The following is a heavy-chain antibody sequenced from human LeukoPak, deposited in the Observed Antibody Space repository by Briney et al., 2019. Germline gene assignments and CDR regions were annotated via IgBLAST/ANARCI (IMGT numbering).Heavy chain of an antibody. V-gene: IGHV4-59*11. Sequence: SETLSLTCAVSGDSFSSHYWTWIRRSPGTGLEWIGYISHIGRTNYNPSLKSRVTISIDTSKSQFSLKLRSVTAADTAVYYCARDLVTVTKGFDIWGQGTMVSVSS. J-gene: IGHJ3*02. CDR3: ARDLVTVTKGFDI. CDR2: ISHIGRT. CDR1: GDSFSSHY. D-gene: IGHD4-17*01.